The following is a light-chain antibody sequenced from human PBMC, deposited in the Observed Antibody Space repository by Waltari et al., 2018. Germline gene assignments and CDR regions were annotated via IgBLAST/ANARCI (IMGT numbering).Light chain of an antibody. CDR1: SSDVGFYNF. J-gene: IGLJ3*02. CDR3: SSYTSSHTWV. Sequence: QSALTQPASVSGSPGQSITISCIGTSSDVGFYNFVSWYQQHPGEAPKLMIYDVNNRPSGGSSGCSGSKSGKTASLTISGLQAEDEADYYCSSYTSSHTWVFGGGTKVTVL. V-gene: IGLV2-14*03. CDR2: DVN.